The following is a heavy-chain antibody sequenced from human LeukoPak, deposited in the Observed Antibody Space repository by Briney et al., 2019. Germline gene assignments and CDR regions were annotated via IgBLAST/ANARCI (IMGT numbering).Heavy chain of an antibody. D-gene: IGHD4-23*01. CDR3: ARVGVDYSGNIIKYYFDY. J-gene: IGHJ4*02. CDR1: GGSISSYY. V-gene: IGHV4-59*01. Sequence: SETLSLTCTVSGGSISSYYWSWIRQPPGKGLEWIGYIYYSGSTNYNPSLKSRVIISVDTSKNQFSLKLSPVIAADTAVYYCARVGVDYSGNIIKYYFDYWGQGTLATVSS. CDR2: IYYSGST.